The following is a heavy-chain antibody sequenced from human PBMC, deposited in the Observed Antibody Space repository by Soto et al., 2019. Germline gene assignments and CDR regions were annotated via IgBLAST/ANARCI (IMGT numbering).Heavy chain of an antibody. CDR1: GFTFSSYA. CDR3: ARERATTPPTRTLYGMDV. D-gene: IGHD4-17*01. CDR2: ISYDGSNK. V-gene: IGHV3-30-3*01. J-gene: IGHJ6*02. Sequence: QVQLVESGGGVVQPGRSLRLSCAASGFTFSSYAMHWVRQAPGKGLEWVAVISYDGSNKDYADSVKGRFTISRDNSKNTLYLQMNSLRAEDTAVYYCARERATTPPTRTLYGMDVWGPGTTVTVSS.